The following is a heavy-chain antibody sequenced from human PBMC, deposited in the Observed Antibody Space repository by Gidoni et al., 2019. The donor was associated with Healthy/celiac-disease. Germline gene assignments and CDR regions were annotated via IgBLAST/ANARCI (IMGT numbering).Heavy chain of an antibody. D-gene: IGHD6-25*01. CDR1: GGSISSYY. J-gene: IGHJ5*02. CDR2: IYYSGST. V-gene: IGHV4-59*01. Sequence: QVQLQESGPGLGKPSETLSLTCTVYGGSISSYYWSWIRQPPGKGPAWIGSIYYSGSTNYNPSLNSRVTISVDTSKNQFSLKLSSVTAADTGVYYCEGVSTGSFDPWGQGTLVTVSS. CDR3: EGVSTGSFDP.